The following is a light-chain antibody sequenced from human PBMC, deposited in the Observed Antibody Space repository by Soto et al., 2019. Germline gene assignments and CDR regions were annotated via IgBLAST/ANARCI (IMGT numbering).Light chain of an antibody. J-gene: IGLJ3*02. Sequence: QSVLTQPPSVSGAPGQRVTISCTGSSSNIGAGYDVHWYQQLPGTAPKLLIYSNNNRPSGVPDRFSGSKSGTSASLAITGIQAEDEADYYCQSFDSSLSVLVFGGGTKLTVL. CDR2: SNN. CDR3: QSFDSSLSVLV. V-gene: IGLV1-40*01. CDR1: SSNIGAGYD.